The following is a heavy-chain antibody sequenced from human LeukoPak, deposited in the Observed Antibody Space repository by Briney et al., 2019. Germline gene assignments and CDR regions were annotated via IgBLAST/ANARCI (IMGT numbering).Heavy chain of an antibody. Sequence: GESLKISCKGSGYSFTSYWIGWVRQMPGKGLEWMGIFYPGDSDTRYSPSFQGQVTISADKSISTAYLRWSSLKASDTAMYYCASRYDSSGDYYFDYWGQGTLVTASS. V-gene: IGHV5-51*01. J-gene: IGHJ4*02. CDR2: FYPGDSDT. CDR3: ASRYDSSGDYYFDY. D-gene: IGHD3-22*01. CDR1: GYSFTSYW.